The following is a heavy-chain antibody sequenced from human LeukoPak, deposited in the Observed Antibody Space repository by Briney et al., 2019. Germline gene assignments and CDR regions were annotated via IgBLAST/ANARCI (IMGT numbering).Heavy chain of an antibody. CDR3: ASPVVPAAINSPFDY. D-gene: IGHD2-2*01. CDR1: GGTFSSYA. CDR2: FIPIFGTA. Sequence: SVKVSCKASGGTFSSYAISWVRQAPGQGLEWIGGFIPIFGTANYAQKFQGRVTITADESTSTAYMELSSLRSEDTAVYYCASPVVPAAINSPFDYWGQGTLVTVSS. J-gene: IGHJ4*02. V-gene: IGHV1-69*13.